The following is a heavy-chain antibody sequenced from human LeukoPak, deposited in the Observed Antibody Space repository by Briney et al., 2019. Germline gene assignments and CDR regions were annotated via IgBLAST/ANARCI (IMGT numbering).Heavy chain of an antibody. CDR2: VNESGNT. Sequence: PSETLSLTCNVSGGSFTAYYWAWIRQPPGKGLEWIGEVNESGNTYYSPSLRSRVTVSIETSKNQFSLKITSATAADTAVYYCARGRTRGRAGMFDPWGQGSLVTVSS. D-gene: IGHD1-14*01. J-gene: IGHJ5*02. CDR3: ARGRTRGRAGMFDP. V-gene: IGHV4-34*01. CDR1: GGSFTAYY.